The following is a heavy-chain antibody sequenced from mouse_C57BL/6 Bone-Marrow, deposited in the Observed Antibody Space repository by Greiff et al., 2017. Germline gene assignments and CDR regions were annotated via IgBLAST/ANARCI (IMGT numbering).Heavy chain of an antibody. CDR2: IYPGSGST. J-gene: IGHJ2*01. D-gene: IGHD1-1*01. V-gene: IGHV1-55*01. CDR1: GYTFTSYW. CDR3: ARWDYYGSSFDY. Sequence: QVQLQQPGAELVKPGASVKMSCKASGYTFTSYWITWVKQRPGQGLEWIGDIYPGSGSTNYNEKFKSKATLTVDTSSSNASTQLHSLTSEDSAVYYCARWDYYGSSFDYWGQCTTLTVSS.